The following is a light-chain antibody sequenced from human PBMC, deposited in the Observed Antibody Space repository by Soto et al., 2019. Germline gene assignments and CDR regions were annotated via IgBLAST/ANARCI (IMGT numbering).Light chain of an antibody. Sequence: QSALTQPRSVSGSPGQSVTISCTGTSSDVGGYNYVSWYQQHPGKAPKLMIYDVSKRPSGVPDRFSGSKSGNTASLTISGLQAEXEADYYCCSYAGSYSYVFGTGTKVTVL. J-gene: IGLJ1*01. CDR2: DVS. CDR1: SSDVGGYNY. CDR3: CSYAGSYSYV. V-gene: IGLV2-11*01.